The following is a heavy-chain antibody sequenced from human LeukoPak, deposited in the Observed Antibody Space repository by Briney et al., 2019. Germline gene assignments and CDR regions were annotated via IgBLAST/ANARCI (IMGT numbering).Heavy chain of an antibody. CDR1: GFTFSSYG. D-gene: IGHD3-10*01. CDR2: ISYDGSNK. J-gene: IGHJ3*02. Sequence: GGSLRLSCAASGFTFSSYGMHWVRQAPGKGLEWVAVISYDGSNKYYADSVKGRFTISRDNSKNTLYLQMNSLRAEDTAVYYCAKLPGGSDAFDIWSQGTMVTVSS. V-gene: IGHV3-30*18. CDR3: AKLPGGSDAFDI.